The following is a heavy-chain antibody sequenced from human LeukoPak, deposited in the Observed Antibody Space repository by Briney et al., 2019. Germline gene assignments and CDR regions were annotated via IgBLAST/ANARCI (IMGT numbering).Heavy chain of an antibody. CDR2: IYYSGST. CDR3: ARGPSPGYFDWLTHFDY. CDR1: GGSISSGGYY. J-gene: IGHJ4*02. Sequence: SETLSLTCTVSGGSISSGGYYWSWIRQHPGKGLEWIGYIYYSGSTYYNPSLKSRVTISVDTSKNQFSLKLSSVTAADTAVYYCARGPSPGYFDWLTHFDYWGQGTLVTVSS. D-gene: IGHD3-9*01. V-gene: IGHV4-31*03.